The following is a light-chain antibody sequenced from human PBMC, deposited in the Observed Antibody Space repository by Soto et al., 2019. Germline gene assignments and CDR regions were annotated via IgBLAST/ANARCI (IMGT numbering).Light chain of an antibody. V-gene: IGKV3-11*01. CDR3: QQRSNWPPFS. CDR1: QSINNY. J-gene: IGKJ2*03. CDR2: EAS. Sequence: EIVLTQSPATLSLSPGERATLSCRANQSINNYLAWFQQKPGQAHRLIIYEASTRAACIPARFSGSGSGTDFTLTISSLESEDFAVYYCQQRSNWPPFSFGQGTKLAIK.